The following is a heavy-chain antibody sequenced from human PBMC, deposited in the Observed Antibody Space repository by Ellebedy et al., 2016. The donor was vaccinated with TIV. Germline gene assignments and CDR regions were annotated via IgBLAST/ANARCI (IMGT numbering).Heavy chain of an antibody. CDR3: ARASFYDVDLSGWYFDL. J-gene: IGHJ2*01. D-gene: IGHD3-10*02. Sequence: GESLKISCAASGFTVSYNYMSWVRQAPGKGLEWVSLIYTGGSTDYADSVKGRFTIPRDNSKNTLYLQMNSLRPEDTAVYYCARASFYDVDLSGWYFDLWGRGTLVTVSS. V-gene: IGHV3-66*01. CDR1: GFTVSYNY. CDR2: IYTGGST.